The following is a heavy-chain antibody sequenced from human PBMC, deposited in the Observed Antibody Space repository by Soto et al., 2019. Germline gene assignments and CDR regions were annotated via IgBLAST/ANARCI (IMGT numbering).Heavy chain of an antibody. D-gene: IGHD3-3*01. CDR3: ARNPLEWWSGYYTSFIFDY. V-gene: IGHV5-51*01. CDR2: IYPGDSDT. J-gene: IGHJ4*02. Sequence: GESLKISCKGSGYSFTSYWIGWVRQMPGKGLEWMGIIYPGDSDTRYSPSFQGQVTISADKSISTAYLQWSSLKASDTAMYYCARNPLEWWSGYYTSFIFDYWGQGTLVTVSS. CDR1: GYSFTSYW.